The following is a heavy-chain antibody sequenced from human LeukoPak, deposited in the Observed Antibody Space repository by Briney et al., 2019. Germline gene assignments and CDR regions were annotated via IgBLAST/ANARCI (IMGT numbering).Heavy chain of an antibody. CDR2: ISSGDTT. D-gene: IGHD1-1*01. Sequence: PGGSLRLSCAVSGFTVSRNYMSGVRQAPGKGLEWVSVISSGDTTYYADSVKGRFTISRDSSNNTLYLQMNSLRAEDTAVYFCARGPRLERHGMDVWGQGTTVTVSS. CDR1: GFTVSRNY. CDR3: ARGPRLERHGMDV. V-gene: IGHV3-66*01. J-gene: IGHJ6*02.